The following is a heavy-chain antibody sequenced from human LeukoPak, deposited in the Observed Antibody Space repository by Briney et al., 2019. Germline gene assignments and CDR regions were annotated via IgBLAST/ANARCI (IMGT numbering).Heavy chain of an antibody. Sequence: SETLSLTCTVSGGSISSSGYYWSWIRQHPGKGLEWIGYIYYNGSTYYNPSLKSRVTISVDTSKNQFSLKLSSVTAADTAVYYCASRYDYSNYIGYWGQGTLVTVSS. CDR3: ASRYDYSNYIGY. V-gene: IGHV4-31*03. CDR2: IYYNGST. D-gene: IGHD4-11*01. CDR1: GGSISSSGYY. J-gene: IGHJ4*02.